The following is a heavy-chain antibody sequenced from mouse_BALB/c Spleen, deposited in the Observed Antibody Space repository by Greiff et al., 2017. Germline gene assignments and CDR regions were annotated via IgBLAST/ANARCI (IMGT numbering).Heavy chain of an antibody. CDR3: AREAYYGNSWFAY. V-gene: IGHV1-7*01. CDR2: INPSTGYT. CDR1: GYTFTSYW. J-gene: IGHJ3*01. D-gene: IGHD2-1*01. Sequence: VQLQQSGAELAKPGASVKMSCKASGYTFTSYWMHWVQQRPGQGLEWIGYINPSTGYTEYNQKFKDKATLTADKSSSTAYMQLSSLTSEDSAVYYCAREAYYGNSWFAYWGQGTLVTVSA.